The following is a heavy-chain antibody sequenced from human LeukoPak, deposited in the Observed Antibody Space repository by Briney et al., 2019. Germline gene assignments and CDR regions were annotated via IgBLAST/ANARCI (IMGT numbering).Heavy chain of an antibody. CDR2: IIPIFGTA. CDR3: ARGVMAAAAFDY. V-gene: IGHV1-69*13. D-gene: IGHD6-13*01. J-gene: IGHJ4*02. Sequence: GASVKVSCKASGGTFSSYAISWVRQAPGQGLEWMGGIIPIFGTANYAQKFQGRVTITADESTSTAYMELSSLRSEDTAVYYCARGVMAAAAFDYWGQGTLVTVSS. CDR1: GGTFSSYA.